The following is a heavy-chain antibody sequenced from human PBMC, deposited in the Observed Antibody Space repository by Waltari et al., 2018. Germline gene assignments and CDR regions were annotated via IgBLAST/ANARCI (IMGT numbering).Heavy chain of an antibody. CDR1: GYTFTGYY. V-gene: IGHV1-2*06. Sequence: QVQLVQSGAEVKKPGASVKVSCKASGYTFTGYYMPWVRQAPGQGLEWMGRINPNRGGTNYAQKFQGRVTMTRDTSISTAYMELSRLRSDDTAVYYCAREGVAVAGDAFDIWGQGTMVTVSS. CDR2: INPNRGGT. CDR3: AREGVAVAGDAFDI. J-gene: IGHJ3*02. D-gene: IGHD6-19*01.